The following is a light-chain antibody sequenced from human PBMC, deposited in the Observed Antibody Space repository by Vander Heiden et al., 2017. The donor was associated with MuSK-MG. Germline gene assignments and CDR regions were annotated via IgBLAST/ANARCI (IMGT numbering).Light chain of an antibody. CDR1: SSDVGGYNY. Sequence: QSALTPPPSASGSPGQSVTISCTGTSSDVGGYNYVSWYQQHPGKAPKLMIYEVSKRPAGVPDRFSGSKSVNTASLTVSGLQAEDEADYYCSAYAGNNNLVFGGGTKVTVL. V-gene: IGLV2-8*01. CDR2: EVS. CDR3: SAYAGNNNLV. J-gene: IGLJ2*01.